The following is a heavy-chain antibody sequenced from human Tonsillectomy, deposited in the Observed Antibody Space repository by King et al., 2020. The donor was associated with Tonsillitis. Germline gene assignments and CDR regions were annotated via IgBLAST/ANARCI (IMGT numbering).Heavy chain of an antibody. Sequence: VQLQESGPGLVKPSETLSLTCTVSDGSISSDYWSWIRQPPGKGLEWIGYFYYSGNTNYTPSLKSRVTISVDTSKNQFSLKLSSVTAADTAVYYCARGPGPIHFYYGMDVWAQGTTVTVSS. CDR2: FYYSGNT. V-gene: IGHV4-59*01. CDR1: DGSISSDY. J-gene: IGHJ6*02. CDR3: ARGPGPIHFYYGMDV.